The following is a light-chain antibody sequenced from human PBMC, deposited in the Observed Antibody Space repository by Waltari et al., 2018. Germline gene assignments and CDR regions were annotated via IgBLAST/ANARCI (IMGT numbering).Light chain of an antibody. Sequence: DIVMTQSPDSLAVSLGERATIDCKSSQSVLSSSNNKNYLAWYQQKPRQPPKLLISWASTRESGVPDRFSGSGSWTDFTLTISSLQAEDVAVYYCQQYYSTPLTFGGGTKVEIK. CDR3: QQYYSTPLT. J-gene: IGKJ4*01. CDR2: WAS. V-gene: IGKV4-1*01. CDR1: QSVLSSSNNKNY.